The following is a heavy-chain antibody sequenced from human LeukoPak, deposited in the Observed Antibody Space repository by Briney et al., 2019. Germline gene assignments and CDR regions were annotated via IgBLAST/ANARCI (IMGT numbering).Heavy chain of an antibody. D-gene: IGHD2-2*01. J-gene: IGHJ5*02. Sequence: GRSLRLSCAASGFTFSSYGMHWVRQAPGKGLEWVAVISYDGSNKYYADSVKGRFTISRDNSKNTLYLQMNSLRAEDMAVYYCAKDPSAAISGWFDPWGQGTLVTVSS. CDR2: ISYDGSNK. CDR1: GFTFSSYG. CDR3: AKDPSAAISGWFDP. V-gene: IGHV3-30*18.